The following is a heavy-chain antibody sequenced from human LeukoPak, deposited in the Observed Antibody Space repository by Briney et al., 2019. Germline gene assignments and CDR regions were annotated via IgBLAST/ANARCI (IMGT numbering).Heavy chain of an antibody. Sequence: GGSLRLSCAASGFTFDDYGMNWVRQAPGKGLEWVSGINWNGGSTGYADSVKGRSTISRDNAKNSLYLQMNSLRAEDTALYYCARSYSSGWYFDYWGQGTLVTVSS. V-gene: IGHV3-20*04. D-gene: IGHD6-19*01. CDR3: ARSYSSGWYFDY. J-gene: IGHJ4*02. CDR2: INWNGGST. CDR1: GFTFDDYG.